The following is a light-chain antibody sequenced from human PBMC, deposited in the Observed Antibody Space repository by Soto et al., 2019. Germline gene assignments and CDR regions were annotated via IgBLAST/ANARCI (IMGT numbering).Light chain of an antibody. V-gene: IGKV3-20*01. CDR2: GAS. Sequence: EIVLTQSPGTLSLSPGEKATLSCRTSQSVSSIYLAWYQQKPGQGPRLLIYGASSRATGIPDRFRGSGSGTDFTLTISRLEPEDFAVYYCQQYAGSPKTFGQGTKV. CDR3: QQYAGSPKT. CDR1: QSVSSIY. J-gene: IGKJ1*01.